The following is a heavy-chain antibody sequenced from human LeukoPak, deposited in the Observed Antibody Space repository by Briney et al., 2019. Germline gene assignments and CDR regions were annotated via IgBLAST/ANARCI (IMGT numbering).Heavy chain of an antibody. CDR2: ISGSGGST. Sequence: GGSLRLSCAASGFTFSSYAMSWVRQAPGKGLEWVSAISGSGGSTYYADSVKGRFTISRDNSKNTLYLQMNSLKAEDTAVYYCAKLDTRGTRYYFDYWGQGTLVTVSS. D-gene: IGHD1-14*01. CDR1: GFTFSSYA. CDR3: AKLDTRGTRYYFDY. J-gene: IGHJ4*02. V-gene: IGHV3-23*01.